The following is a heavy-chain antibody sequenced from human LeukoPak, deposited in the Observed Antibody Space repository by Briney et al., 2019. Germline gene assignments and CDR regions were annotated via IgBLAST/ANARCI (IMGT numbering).Heavy chain of an antibody. CDR1: VGTFSSYA. J-gene: IGHJ6*03. CDR3: ATRYYYGSGKRFFSYMDV. CDR2: IIPIFGTA. D-gene: IGHD3-10*01. Sequence: SVKVSCKASVGTFSSYAISWVRQAPGQGLEWMGGIIPIFGTANYAQKFQGRVTITTDESTSTAYMELSSLRSEDTAVYYCATRYYYGSGKRFFSYMDVWGKGTTVTVSS. V-gene: IGHV1-69*05.